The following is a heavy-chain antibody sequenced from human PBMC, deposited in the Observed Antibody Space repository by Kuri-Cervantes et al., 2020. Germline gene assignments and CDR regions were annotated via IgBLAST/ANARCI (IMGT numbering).Heavy chain of an antibody. CDR3: ARGGYSSGWNYYYYGMDV. CDR1: GYTFTSYY. J-gene: IGHJ6*02. CDR2: IIPIFGTA. Sequence: SEKVSCKASGYTFTSYYMHWVRQAPGQGLEWMGGIIPIFGTANYAQKFQGRVTITADESTSTAYMELSSLRSEDTAVYYCARGGYSSGWNYYYYGMDVWGQGTTVTVSS. V-gene: IGHV1-69*13. D-gene: IGHD6-19*01.